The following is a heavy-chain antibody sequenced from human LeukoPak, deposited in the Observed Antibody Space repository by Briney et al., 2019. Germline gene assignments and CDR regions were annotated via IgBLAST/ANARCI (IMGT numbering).Heavy chain of an antibody. J-gene: IGHJ4*02. Sequence: GGSLRLSCAASGFTFSNYWMGWVRQAPGKGLEWVANIKQDGSEKRYVDPVKGRFTISRDNAKNSLYLQMNSLRAEDAAVYYCARAPATNEWRCMDYWGQGTLVTVSS. CDR3: ARAPATNEWRCMDY. CDR1: GFTFSNYW. D-gene: IGHD2-8*02. V-gene: IGHV3-7*01. CDR2: IKQDGSEK.